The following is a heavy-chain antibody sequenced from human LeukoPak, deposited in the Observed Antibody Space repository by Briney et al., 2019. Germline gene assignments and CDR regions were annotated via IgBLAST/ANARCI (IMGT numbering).Heavy chain of an antibody. CDR1: GYTFTSYY. V-gene: IGHV1-46*01. D-gene: IGHD5-24*01. Sequence: ASVKVSCKASGYTFTSYYMHWLRQAPGQGLEWMGIINPSGGSTSYAQKFQGRATMTRDTSTSTVYMGLSSLRSEDTAVYYCARAMADDAFDIWGQGTMVTVSS. J-gene: IGHJ3*02. CDR3: ARAMADDAFDI. CDR2: INPSGGST.